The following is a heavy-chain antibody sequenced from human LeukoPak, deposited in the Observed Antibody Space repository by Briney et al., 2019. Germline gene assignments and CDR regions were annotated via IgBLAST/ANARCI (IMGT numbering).Heavy chain of an antibody. CDR2: IYSGGGT. CDR1: GFTVSSNY. V-gene: IGHV3-53*01. Sequence: GGSLRLSCAASGFTVSSNYMSWVRQAPGKGLEWVSVIYSGGGTFYADSVKGRFTISRDNSQNTLYLQMNSLRAEDTAVYYCAELGITMIGGVWGKGTTVTISS. CDR3: AELGITMIGGV. D-gene: IGHD3-10*02. J-gene: IGHJ6*04.